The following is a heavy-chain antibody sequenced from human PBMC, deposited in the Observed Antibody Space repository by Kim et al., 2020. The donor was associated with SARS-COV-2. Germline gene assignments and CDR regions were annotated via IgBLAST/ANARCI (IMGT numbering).Heavy chain of an antibody. CDR2: ISGSGGST. J-gene: IGHJ5*02. D-gene: IGHD5-12*01. CDR1: GFTFSSYA. V-gene: IGHV3-23*01. CDR3: ASLTFPGGWLRPTPWFDP. Sequence: GGSLRLSCAASGFTFSSYAMSWVRQAPGKGLEWVSAISGSGGSTYYADSVKGRFTISRDNSKNTLYLQMNSLRAEDTAVYYCASLTFPGGWLRPTPWFDPWGQGTLVTVSS.